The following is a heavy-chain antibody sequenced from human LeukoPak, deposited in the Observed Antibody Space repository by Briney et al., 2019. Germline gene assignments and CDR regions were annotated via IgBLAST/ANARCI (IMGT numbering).Heavy chain of an antibody. CDR1: GFTFNNYA. J-gene: IGHJ4*02. Sequence: SLTLSYAASGFTFNNYAMQWVRQAPAKGLAWVAVLAHDGGDKYFADSVQDRFTISRDNSKNTLYLQVSSLNAEDTASDFFARGSPAVAGIDYWGQGTLVTVSA. CDR3: ARGSPAVAGIDY. V-gene: IGHV3-30*04. CDR2: LAHDGGDK. D-gene: IGHD6-19*01.